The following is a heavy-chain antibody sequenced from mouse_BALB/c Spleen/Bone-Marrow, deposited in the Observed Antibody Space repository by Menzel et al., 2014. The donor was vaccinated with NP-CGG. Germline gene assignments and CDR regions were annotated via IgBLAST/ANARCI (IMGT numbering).Heavy chain of an antibody. D-gene: IGHD1-1*01. CDR1: GFDFSRYW. CDR3: ASLNYYGNLFV. V-gene: IGHV4-1*02. J-gene: IGHJ1*01. Sequence: EVQGVESGGGLVQPGGSLKLSCATSGFDFSRYWMSWVRQAPGKGLEWIGEINPDSSTINYTPSLKDKFIISRDNAKNTLYLQMSKVRSEDTAIYYCASLNYYGNLFVWGAGTTVTVSS. CDR2: INPDSSTI.